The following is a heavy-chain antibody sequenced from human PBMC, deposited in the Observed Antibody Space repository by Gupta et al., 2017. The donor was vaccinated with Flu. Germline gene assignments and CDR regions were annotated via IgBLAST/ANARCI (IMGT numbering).Heavy chain of an antibody. Sequence: SSYAISWVRQAPGQGLEWMGGIIPIFGTANYAHKVQGRVTITADESTSTAYMELSSLRSEDTAVYYCARSLLNFSYGAFDYWCHGTLVTVYS. D-gene: IGHD5-18*01. CDR3: ARSLLNFSYGAFDY. CDR2: IIPIFGTA. CDR1: SSYA. J-gene: IGHJ4*01. V-gene: IGHV1-69*01.